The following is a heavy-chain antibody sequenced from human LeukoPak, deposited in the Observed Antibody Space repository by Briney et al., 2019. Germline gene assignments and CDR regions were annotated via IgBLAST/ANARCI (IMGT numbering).Heavy chain of an antibody. CDR2: IIPIFGTA. CDR1: GGTFSSYA. Sequence: ASVKVSCKASGGTFSSYAISWVRQAPGQGLEWMGRIIPIFGTANYAQKFQGRVTITTDESTSTAYMELSSLRSEDTAVYYCARDRDFWSGYHSENWFDPWGQGTLVTASS. CDR3: ARDRDFWSGYHSENWFDP. D-gene: IGHD3-3*01. V-gene: IGHV1-69*05. J-gene: IGHJ5*02.